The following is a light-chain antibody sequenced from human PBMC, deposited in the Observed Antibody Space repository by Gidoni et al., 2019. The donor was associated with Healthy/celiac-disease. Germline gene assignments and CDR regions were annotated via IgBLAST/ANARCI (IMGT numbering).Light chain of an antibody. J-gene: IGKJ4*01. Sequence: DIQLTQSPSFLSASVGDRVTITCRASQGISSYLAWYQQKPGKAPKLLIYAASTLQSGVPSRFSGSGSGTEFTLTISSLQPEDFATYYCQQPRXFXGGTKVEIK. CDR3: QQPRX. CDR1: QGISSY. CDR2: AAS. V-gene: IGKV1-9*01.